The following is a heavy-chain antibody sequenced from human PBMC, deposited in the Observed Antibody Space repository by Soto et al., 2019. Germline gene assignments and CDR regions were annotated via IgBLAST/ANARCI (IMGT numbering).Heavy chain of an antibody. CDR2: IKHSGTT. V-gene: IGHV4-34*01. CDR1: GGSFSDYY. D-gene: IGHD2-2*01. CDR3: ARGSYCSRSSCYQPYTGFDP. Sequence: PSETLSLTCVVYGGSFSDYYWSWIRQPPGKGLEWIGEIKHSGTTNYNLSLKSRVTISVDTSKNQFSLKLSSVTAADTAVYYCARGSYCSRSSCYQPYTGFDPWGQGTLVTVSS. J-gene: IGHJ5*02.